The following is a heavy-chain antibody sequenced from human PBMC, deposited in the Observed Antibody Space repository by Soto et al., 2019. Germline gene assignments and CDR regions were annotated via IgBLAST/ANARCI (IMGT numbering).Heavy chain of an antibody. CDR3: ARDLGGYASH. CDR1: GFTFSNYW. CDR2: INTDGSTT. D-gene: IGHD3-16*01. V-gene: IGHV3-74*01. Sequence: EVQLVESGGGLVQPGGSLRLSCAASGFTFSNYWMHWVRQAPGKGPVWVSRINTDGSTTNYADSVKGRFTISRDNAKNTLYLQPNSLGAEDTAVYYCARDLGGYASHWGQGILVTVSS. J-gene: IGHJ4*02.